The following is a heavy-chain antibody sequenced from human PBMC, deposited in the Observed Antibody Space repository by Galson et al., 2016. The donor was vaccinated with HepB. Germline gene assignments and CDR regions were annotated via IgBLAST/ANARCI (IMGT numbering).Heavy chain of an antibody. Sequence: SLRLSCAASGFTFRSYSMNWVRQAPGKGLAWVSSISSSSSYIYYADSLKGRFTISRDNAKNSLYLQMNSLRAEDTAVYYCARDGGSGSYLGSEYYGMDVWGKGTMVTVSS. D-gene: IGHD3-10*01. V-gene: IGHV3-21*01. CDR3: ARDGGSGSYLGSEYYGMDV. CDR2: ISSSSSYI. J-gene: IGHJ6*04. CDR1: GFTFRSYS.